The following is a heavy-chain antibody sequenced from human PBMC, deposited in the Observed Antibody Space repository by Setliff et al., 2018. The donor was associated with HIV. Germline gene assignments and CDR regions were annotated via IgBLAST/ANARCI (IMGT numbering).Heavy chain of an antibody. CDR2: INPNSGNT. V-gene: IGHV1-8*02. CDR1: GYTFTSYD. CDR3: ARRIAFDI. J-gene: IGHJ3*02. Sequence: ASVKVSCKSSGYTFTSYDINWVRQATGQGLEWMGWINPNSGNTGYAQKFQGRVAMTRDTSINTVYMELSSLRSEDTAVYYCARRIAFDIWGQGTMVTVSS.